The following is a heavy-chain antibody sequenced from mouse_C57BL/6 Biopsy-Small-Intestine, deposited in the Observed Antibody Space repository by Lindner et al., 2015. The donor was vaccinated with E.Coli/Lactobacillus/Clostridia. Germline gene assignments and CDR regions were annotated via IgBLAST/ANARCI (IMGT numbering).Heavy chain of an antibody. CDR1: GFNIKDYY. J-gene: IGHJ2*01. Sequence: VQLQELGQSCEARASVKLSCTASGFNIKDYYMHWVKQRTEQGLEWIGRIDPEDGETKYAPKFQGKATITADTSSNTAYLQLSSLTSEDTAVYYCVRRYGGYFDYWGQGTTLTVSS. D-gene: IGHD2-14*01. V-gene: IGHV14-2*01. CDR3: VRRYGGYFDY. CDR2: IDPEDGET.